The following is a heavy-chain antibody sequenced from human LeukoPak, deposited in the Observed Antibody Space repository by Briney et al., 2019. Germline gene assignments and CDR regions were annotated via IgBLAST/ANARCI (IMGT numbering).Heavy chain of an antibody. D-gene: IGHD2-21*02. CDR2: ISSSGTI. J-gene: IGHJ4*02. V-gene: IGHV3-48*03. CDR3: ARPAYCGGNCYYFPDY. CDR1: GFTFSSYE. Sequence: PGGSLRLSCAASGFTFSSYEMNWVRQAPGKGLEWVSYISSSGTIYYADSVKGRATISRDNAKNSLYLQMNSLRAEDTAVYYCARPAYCGGNCYYFPDYWGQGTLVTVSS.